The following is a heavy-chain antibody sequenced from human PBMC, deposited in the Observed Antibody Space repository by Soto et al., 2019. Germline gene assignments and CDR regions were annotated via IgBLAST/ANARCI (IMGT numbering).Heavy chain of an antibody. J-gene: IGHJ5*02. CDR1: GGSISSSCYY. CDR3: ARVAAMVQPYWFDP. Sequence: SETLSLTCTVSGGSISSSCYYWGWIRQPPGQRLEWIGRMYYSGSTYYNPSLKSRVTISVDRAKNQISRKLSSVTAADSYVYYCARVAAMVQPYWFDPWGQGTLVTVSS. D-gene: IGHD2-2*01. V-gene: IGHV4-39*01. CDR2: MYYSGST.